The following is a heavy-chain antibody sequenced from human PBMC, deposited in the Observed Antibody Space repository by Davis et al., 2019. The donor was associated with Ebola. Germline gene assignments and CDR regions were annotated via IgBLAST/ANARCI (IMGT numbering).Heavy chain of an antibody. CDR1: GFTFSGSA. D-gene: IGHD2-15*01. CDR2: IRSKANSYAT. CDR3: TSFLELLTNDY. V-gene: IGHV3-73*01. Sequence: GESLKISCAASGFTFSGSAMHWVRQASGKGLEWVGRIRSKANSYATAYAASVKGRFTISRDDSKNTAYLQMNSLKTEDTAVYYCTSFLELLTNDYWGQGTLVTVCS. J-gene: IGHJ4*02.